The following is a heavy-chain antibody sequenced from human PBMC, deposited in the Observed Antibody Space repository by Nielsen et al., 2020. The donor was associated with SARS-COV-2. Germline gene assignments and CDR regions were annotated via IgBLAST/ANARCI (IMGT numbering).Heavy chain of an antibody. CDR1: GFTFSSNW. CDR3: TRDWYSAMDV. V-gene: IGHV3-74*01. CDR2: INSDGSYT. D-gene: IGHD2-21*01. Sequence: GESLKISCAASGFTFSSNWMHWARQAPGKGLVWVSRINSDGSYTRYADSVKGRLTISRDNARNTLYLQMNSLRAEDTAVYYCTRDWYSAMDVWGQGTTVTVSS. J-gene: IGHJ6*02.